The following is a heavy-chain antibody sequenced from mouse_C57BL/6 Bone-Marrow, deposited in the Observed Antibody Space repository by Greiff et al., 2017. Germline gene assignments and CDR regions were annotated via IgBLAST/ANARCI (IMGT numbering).Heavy chain of an antibody. D-gene: IGHD4-1*01. CDR2: IHPNSGST. V-gene: IGHV1-64*01. CDR3: ARSWDAFFDY. CDR1: GYTFTSYW. J-gene: IGHJ2*01. Sequence: QVQLQQPGAELVKPGASVKLSCKASGYTFTSYWMNWVKQRPGQGLEWIGMIHPNSGSTNYNEKFKSKATLTVDKSSSTAYMQLSSLTSEDSAVYYCARSWDAFFDYWGQGTTLTVAS.